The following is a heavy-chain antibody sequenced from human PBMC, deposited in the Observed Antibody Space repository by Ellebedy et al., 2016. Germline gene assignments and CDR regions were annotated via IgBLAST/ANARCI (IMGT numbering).Heavy chain of an antibody. Sequence: SETLSLTXTVSGRSISSGGYYWSWIRQPPGKGLEWIASINHSGTTLYNSSLKSRVSISVDTSKNQFSLNLVSVTAADTAVYYCARVSATWFDPWGRGTPVTVSS. D-gene: IGHD5/OR15-5a*01. V-gene: IGHV4-31*03. J-gene: IGHJ5*02. CDR3: ARVSATWFDP. CDR2: INHSGTT. CDR1: GRSISSGGYY.